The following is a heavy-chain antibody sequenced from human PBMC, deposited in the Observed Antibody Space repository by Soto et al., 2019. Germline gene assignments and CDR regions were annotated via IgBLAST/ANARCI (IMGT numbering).Heavy chain of an antibody. D-gene: IGHD4-17*01. V-gene: IGHV2-5*02. CDR3: AHKGCGDFPLDY. Sequence: QITLKESGPTLVKPTQTLTLTCTLSGFSLNSNGVGVGWIRQSPGKALEWLAVVYWDDVKHYSPSLEKRLTITQATSETEVVLTMTSRDPVDTGTYYCAHKGCGDFPLDYWGQGILVTVSS. CDR1: GFSLNSNGVG. J-gene: IGHJ4*02. CDR2: VYWDDVK.